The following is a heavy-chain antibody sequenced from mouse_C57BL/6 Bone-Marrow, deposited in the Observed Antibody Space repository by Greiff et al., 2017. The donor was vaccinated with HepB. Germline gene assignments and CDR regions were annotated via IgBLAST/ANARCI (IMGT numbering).Heavy chain of an antibody. CDR3: AIWSAMDY. CDR1: GYTFTSYW. J-gene: IGHJ4*01. D-gene: IGHD1-1*02. Sequence: QVQLQQPGAELVKPGASVKLSCKASGYTFTSYWMHWVKQRPGQGLEWIGMIHPNSGSTNYNEKFKRKVTLTVVKSSSTAYMQLSNLTSEDSAVYYCAIWSAMDYWGQGTSVTVSS. V-gene: IGHV1-64*01. CDR2: IHPNSGST.